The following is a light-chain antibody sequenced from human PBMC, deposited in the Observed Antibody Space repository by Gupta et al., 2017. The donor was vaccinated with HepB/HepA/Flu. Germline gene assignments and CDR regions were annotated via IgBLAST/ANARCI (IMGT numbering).Light chain of an antibody. Sequence: DIVITQSPDSLGVSLGERATINCKSSQSGLYGSNNKNYLAWYQQKPGQPPKLLIYWASTRESGVPDRFSGSGSGTDFTLTISSLQAEDVAVYYCQQDDNTECSFGPGTKVEIK. J-gene: IGKJ2*04. CDR2: WAS. CDR1: QSGLYGSNNKNY. CDR3: QQDDNTECS. V-gene: IGKV4-1*01.